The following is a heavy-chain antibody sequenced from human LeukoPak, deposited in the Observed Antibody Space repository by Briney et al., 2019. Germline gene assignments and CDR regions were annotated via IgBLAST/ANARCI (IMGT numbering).Heavy chain of an antibody. V-gene: IGHV1-2*06. Sequence: ASVKVSCKASGYTFTGYYMHWVRQAPGQGLEWMGRINPNSGGTNYAQKFQGRVTMTRDTSISTAYMELSRLRSDDTAVYYCARPARYYYDSSGYYLDYWGQGTLDTVSS. D-gene: IGHD3-22*01. J-gene: IGHJ4*02. CDR2: INPNSGGT. CDR3: ARPARYYYDSSGYYLDY. CDR1: GYTFTGYY.